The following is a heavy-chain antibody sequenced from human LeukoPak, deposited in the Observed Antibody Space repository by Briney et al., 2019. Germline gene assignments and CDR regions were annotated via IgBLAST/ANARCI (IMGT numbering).Heavy chain of an antibody. CDR2: INDSGNT. J-gene: IGHJ4*02. D-gene: IGHD3-10*01. CDR1: GGSISNYV. CDR3: ARGSGPDFDY. Sequence: SETLSLTCTVSGGSISNYVWSWIRQPPGKGLEWIGYINDSGNTKYNPSLESRVTISVDTSKNQFSLNLYSVTAADTAVYYCARGSGPDFDYWGQGTLVTVSS. V-gene: IGHV4-59*01.